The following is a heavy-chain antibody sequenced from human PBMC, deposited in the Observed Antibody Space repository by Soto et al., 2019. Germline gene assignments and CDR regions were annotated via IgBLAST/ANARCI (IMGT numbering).Heavy chain of an antibody. V-gene: IGHV4-31*03. CDR3: AREGHSSLDWLDP. J-gene: IGHJ5*02. CDR1: GDPLSYGCYY. CDR2: VYHTGAT. Sequence: QVQLQASGPGLVEPSQTLSLVCSVSGDPLSYGCYYWSWVRQSPLKALAWIGFVYHTGATYYHPSLEIRVTMAVDMAKNEVSLKLTSVTAADTATSYCAREGHSSLDWLDPWGPGVLVSFS. D-gene: IGHD3-3*01.